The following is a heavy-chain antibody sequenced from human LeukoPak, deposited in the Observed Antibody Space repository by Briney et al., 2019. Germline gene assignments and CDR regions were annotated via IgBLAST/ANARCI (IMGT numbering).Heavy chain of an antibody. Sequence: PGGPLRLSXAASGFTFSSYAMSWVRQAPGKGLEWVSAIRGSGGSTYYADSVKGRFTISRDNSKNTLYLQMNSLRAEDTAVYYCAKDASYDFWSGYYWFDPWGQGTLVTVSS. CDR1: GFTFSSYA. D-gene: IGHD3-3*01. J-gene: IGHJ5*02. CDR2: IRGSGGST. CDR3: AKDASYDFWSGYYWFDP. V-gene: IGHV3-23*01.